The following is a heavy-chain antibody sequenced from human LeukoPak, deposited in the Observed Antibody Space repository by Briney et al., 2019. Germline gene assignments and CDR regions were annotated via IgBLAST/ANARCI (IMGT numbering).Heavy chain of an antibody. J-gene: IGHJ6*02. Sequence: PSETLSLTCTVSGYSISSGYYWGWIRQPPGKGLEWIGSIYHSGSTYYNPSLKSRVTISVETSKNQFSLKLSSVTAADTAVYYCASRVDTAMVTGYYYGMDVWGQGTTVTVSS. CDR1: GYSISSGYY. V-gene: IGHV4-38-2*02. CDR2: IYHSGST. D-gene: IGHD5-18*01. CDR3: ASRVDTAMVTGYYYGMDV.